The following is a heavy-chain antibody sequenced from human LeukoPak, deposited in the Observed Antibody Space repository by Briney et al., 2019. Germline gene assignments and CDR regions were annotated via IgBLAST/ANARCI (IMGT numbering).Heavy chain of an antibody. J-gene: IGHJ4*02. Sequence: GGSLRLSCAASGFTVSNKYMSWVRQAPGKGLEWVSAITDTGGSTFYADSVKGRFTISRDNSKNTLYLYMNSLRVEDTAVYYCAKRSGYNYGYFDYWGQGTPVTVSS. D-gene: IGHD5-12*01. V-gene: IGHV3-23*01. CDR3: AKRSGYNYGYFDY. CDR1: GFTVSNKY. CDR2: ITDTGGST.